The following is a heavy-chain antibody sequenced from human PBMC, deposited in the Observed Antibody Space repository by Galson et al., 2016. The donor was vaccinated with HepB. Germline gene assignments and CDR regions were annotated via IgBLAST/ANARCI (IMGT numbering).Heavy chain of an antibody. J-gene: IGHJ4*02. CDR1: GFIFGNYA. Sequence: SLRLSCAASGFIFGNYAMHWVRQAPGKGLEWVTLISYDGSNKQYVDSVKGRFTISRGNSKNTLYLHMNTLRAEDSAVYFCATEYDFWSGPIPNYWGQGTLVTVSS. CDR2: ISYDGSNK. CDR3: ATEYDFWSGPIPNY. V-gene: IGHV3-30-3*01. D-gene: IGHD3-3*01.